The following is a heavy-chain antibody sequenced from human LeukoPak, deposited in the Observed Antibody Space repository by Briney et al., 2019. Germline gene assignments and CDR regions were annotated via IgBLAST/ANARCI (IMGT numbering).Heavy chain of an antibody. J-gene: IGHJ3*01. CDR3: AEMADGAFGV. V-gene: IGHV1-2*02. CDR1: GDTFSGYD. CDR2: MNPKSGGT. Sequence: ASVKVSCKASGDTFSGYDVHWVRQAPGQGLEWMGWMNPKSGGTNYAQKFQGRVTMTREMSISTAYMELSRLRSDDTAVYYCAEMADGAFGVWGKGTMVTVSS. D-gene: IGHD2-8*01.